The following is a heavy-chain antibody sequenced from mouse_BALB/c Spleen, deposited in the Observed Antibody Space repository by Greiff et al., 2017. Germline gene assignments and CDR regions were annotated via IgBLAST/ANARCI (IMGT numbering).Heavy chain of an antibody. Sequence: EVKLVESGGGLVQPGGSLKLSCAASGFTFSSYGMSWVRQTPDKRLELVATINSNGGSTYYPNSVKGRFTISRDNAKNTLYLQMSSLKSEDTAMYYCARSGGNYPAWFAYWGQGTLVTVSA. D-gene: IGHD2-1*01. J-gene: IGHJ3*01. CDR3: ARSGGNYPAWFAY. CDR2: INSNGGST. CDR1: GFTFSSYG. V-gene: IGHV5-6-3*01.